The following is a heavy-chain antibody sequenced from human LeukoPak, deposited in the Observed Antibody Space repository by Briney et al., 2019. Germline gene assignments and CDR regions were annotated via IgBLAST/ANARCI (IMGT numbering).Heavy chain of an antibody. CDR1: GFTLTGSA. Sequence: GGSLRLSCAASGFTLTGSAISWVRQAPGKGLKWVSAIGSDDTPYYADSVKGRFTISRDNSKNTAYLQMNSLRAEDTAVYYCAKESLRSPNSFDYWGLGTLVTVSS. D-gene: IGHD2-21*02. CDR2: IGSDDTP. CDR3: AKESLRSPNSFDY. J-gene: IGHJ4*02. V-gene: IGHV3-23*01.